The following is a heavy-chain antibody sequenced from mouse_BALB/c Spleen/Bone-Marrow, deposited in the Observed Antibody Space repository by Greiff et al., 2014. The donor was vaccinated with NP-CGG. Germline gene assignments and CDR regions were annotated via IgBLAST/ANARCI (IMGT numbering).Heavy chain of an antibody. CDR2: INPSTGYT. V-gene: IGHV1-7*01. J-gene: IGHJ2*01. Sequence: LQESGAELAKPGASVKMSCRASGYTFTNYWMHWVKQRPGQGLEWIGYINPSTGYTEYNQKFKDKATLTADKPSSTAYMQLSSLTSEDSAVYYCARIYYYGRDYWGQGTTLTVSS. CDR3: ARIYYYGRDY. CDR1: GYTFTNYW. D-gene: IGHD1-1*01.